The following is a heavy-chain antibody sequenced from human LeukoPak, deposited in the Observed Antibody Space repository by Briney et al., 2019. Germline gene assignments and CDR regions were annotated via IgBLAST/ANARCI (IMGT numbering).Heavy chain of an antibody. Sequence: GGSLRLSCAASGFTFSSYSMNWVRQAPGKGLEWVSSISSGSSYIYYADSVKGRFTISRDNSKNTLYLQMNSLRAEDTAVYYCARGRDYCSGGSCYSHMDVWGKGTTVTVSS. V-gene: IGHV3-21*01. CDR1: GFTFSSYS. J-gene: IGHJ6*03. CDR2: ISSGSSYI. D-gene: IGHD2-15*01. CDR3: ARGRDYCSGGSCYSHMDV.